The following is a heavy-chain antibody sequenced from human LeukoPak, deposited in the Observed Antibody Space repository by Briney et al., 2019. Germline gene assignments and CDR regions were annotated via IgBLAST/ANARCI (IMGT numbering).Heavy chain of an antibody. CDR2: IRSKANSDAT. Sequence: TGGSLRLSCAASGFTFSGSAMHWVRQASGKGLEWVGRIRSKANSDATSYAASVKGRLTISRDDSKNTAYLQMNSLKTEDTAVYYCTSCGGDCYSGFDYWGQGTLVTVSS. CDR1: GFTFSGSA. D-gene: IGHD2-21*02. CDR3: TSCGGDCYSGFDY. J-gene: IGHJ4*02. V-gene: IGHV3-73*01.